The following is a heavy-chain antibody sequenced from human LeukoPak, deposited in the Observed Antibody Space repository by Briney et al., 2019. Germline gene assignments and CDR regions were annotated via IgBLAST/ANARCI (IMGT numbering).Heavy chain of an antibody. V-gene: IGHV4-34*01. Sequence: SETVSLTCAGYGGSFSGYYWSWIRQPPGKGLEGIGEINHSGSTNYNPSLKSRVTISVDTSKNQFSLKLSSVTAADTAVYYCARGHPSPHSYGYGSDLDYWGQGTLVTVSS. CDR1: GGSFSGYY. CDR3: ARGHPSPHSYGYGSDLDY. D-gene: IGHD5-18*01. CDR2: INHSGST. J-gene: IGHJ4*02.